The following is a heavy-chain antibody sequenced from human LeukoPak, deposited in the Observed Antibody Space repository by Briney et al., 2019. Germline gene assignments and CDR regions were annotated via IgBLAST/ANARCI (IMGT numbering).Heavy chain of an antibody. J-gene: IGHJ5*02. CDR1: GYTFNSYG. CDR2: IHTYNGHT. V-gene: IGHV1-18*01. CDR3: ARDQYYDSKGWFDP. Sequence: ASVKVSCKSSGYTFNSYGITWVRQAPGQGLEWMGWIHTYNGHTNYAQKLQGRVTMTTDTSTSTAYMELRSLRSVDTAVYYCARDQYYDSKGWFDPWGQGTLVTVSS. D-gene: IGHD3-22*01.